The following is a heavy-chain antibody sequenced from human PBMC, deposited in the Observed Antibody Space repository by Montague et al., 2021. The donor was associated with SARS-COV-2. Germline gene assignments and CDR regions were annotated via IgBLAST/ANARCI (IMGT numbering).Heavy chain of an antibody. D-gene: IGHD3-10*01. J-gene: IGHJ6*03. CDR2: ISYSGRT. V-gene: IGHV4-39*01. CDR1: GGSVSSSPYY. Sequence: SETLSLTCTVSGGSVSSSPYYWGWIRQPPGRGLEWVGSISYSGRTYFXXXLKSRLAISVDSSKNQFSLRLSSVTAADTAVYYCASSYYYGSGTYVYNYYMDVWGKGTTVTVSS. CDR3: ASSYYYGSGTYVYNYYMDV.